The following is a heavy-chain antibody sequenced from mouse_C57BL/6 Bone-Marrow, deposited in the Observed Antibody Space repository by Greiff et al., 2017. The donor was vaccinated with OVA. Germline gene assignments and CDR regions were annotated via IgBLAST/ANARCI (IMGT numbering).Heavy chain of an antibody. Sequence: EVQGVESGGGLVKPGGSLKLSCAASGFTFSDYGMHWVRQAPEKGLEWVAYISSGSSTIYYADTVQGRFTISRDNAKNTLFLQMTSLRSEDTAMYYCARPQLAHFDYWGQGTTLTVSS. CDR3: ARPQLAHFDY. V-gene: IGHV5-17*01. CDR2: ISSGSSTI. D-gene: IGHD4-1*02. CDR1: GFTFSDYG. J-gene: IGHJ2*01.